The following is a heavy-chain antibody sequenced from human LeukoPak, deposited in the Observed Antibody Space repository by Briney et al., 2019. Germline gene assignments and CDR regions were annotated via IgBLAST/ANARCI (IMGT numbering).Heavy chain of an antibody. CDR3: ARTSPTSHFDF. CDR2: INGDGSRS. J-gene: IGHJ4*02. Sequence: PGGSLRLSCAASGFTFTTYWMHWVRHAPGKGLVWVSRINGDGSRSNYADSVKGRFTISRDNARNTLYLQMNSLRAEDTALYYCARTSPTSHFDFWGQGTLVTVSS. CDR1: GFTFTTYW. V-gene: IGHV3-74*01. D-gene: IGHD3-16*01.